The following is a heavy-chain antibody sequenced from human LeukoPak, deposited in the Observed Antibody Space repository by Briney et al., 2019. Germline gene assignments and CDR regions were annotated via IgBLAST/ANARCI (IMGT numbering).Heavy chain of an antibody. D-gene: IGHD2/OR15-2a*01. Sequence: GGSLRLSCAASGFTFSNYAMSWVRQAPGKGLEWVSTLSGTGGSTYYADSVKGRFTISRDNSKNTLYLQVSSLRAEDTAVYYCARDYHNKGHDYWGPGTLVTVSS. CDR3: ARDYHNKGHDY. CDR2: LSGTGGST. CDR1: GFTFSNYA. J-gene: IGHJ4*02. V-gene: IGHV3-23*01.